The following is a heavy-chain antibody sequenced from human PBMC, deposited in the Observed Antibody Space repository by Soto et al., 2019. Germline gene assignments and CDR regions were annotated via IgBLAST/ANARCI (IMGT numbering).Heavy chain of an antibody. Sequence: QLQLQESGSGLVKPSQTLSLTCAVSGGSISSGGYSWSWIRQPPGKGLEWIGYIYHSGSTYYNPARKSRVTISVDRPKNQFSLKLSSVTAADTAVYYCARGSSRSYDSSGWNNNWFDPWGQGTLVTVSS. J-gene: IGHJ5*02. CDR1: GGSISSGGYS. V-gene: IGHV4-30-2*01. CDR3: ARGSSRSYDSSGWNNNWFDP. D-gene: IGHD3-22*01. CDR2: IYHSGST.